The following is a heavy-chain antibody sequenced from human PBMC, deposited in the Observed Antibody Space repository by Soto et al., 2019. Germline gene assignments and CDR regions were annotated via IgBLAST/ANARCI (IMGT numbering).Heavy chain of an antibody. D-gene: IGHD6-19*01. J-gene: IGHJ4*02. CDR3: ASTIAVAGIY. V-gene: IGHV3-30-3*01. CDR1: GFTFSSYA. CDR2: ISYDGSNK. Sequence: QVQLVESGGGVVQPGRSLRLSCAASGFTFSSYAMHWVRQAPGKGLEWVAVISYDGSNKYYADSVKGRFTISRDNSKNTRYLQMNSLRAEDTAVYYCASTIAVAGIYWGQGTLVTVSS.